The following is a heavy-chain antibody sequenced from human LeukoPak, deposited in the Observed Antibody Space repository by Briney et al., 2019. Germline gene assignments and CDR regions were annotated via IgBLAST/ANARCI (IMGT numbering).Heavy chain of an antibody. CDR2: ISYDGSNK. CDR3: ARARYTSGWETLDY. CDR1: GFSFSNYA. Sequence: PGGSLRLSCAASGFSFSNYAMHWVRQAPGKGLEWVAVISYDGSNKYYADSVKGRFTISRDNSKNTLYLQMNSLRAEDTAVYYCARARYTSGWETLDYWGQGTLVTVSS. V-gene: IGHV3-30-3*01. D-gene: IGHD6-19*01. J-gene: IGHJ4*02.